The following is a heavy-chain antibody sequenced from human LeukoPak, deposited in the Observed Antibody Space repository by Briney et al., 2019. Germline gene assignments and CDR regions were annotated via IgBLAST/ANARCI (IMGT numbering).Heavy chain of an antibody. V-gene: IGHV4-34*01. J-gene: IGHJ4*02. CDR1: GGSISSYY. CDR3: ASLRMYYFDY. CDR2: INHSGST. Sequence: PSETLSLTCTVSGGSISSYYWSWIRQPPGKGLEWIGEINHSGSTNYNPSLKSRVTISVDTSKNQFSLKLSSVTAADTAVYYCASLRMYYFDYWGQGTLVTVSS. D-gene: IGHD2/OR15-2a*01.